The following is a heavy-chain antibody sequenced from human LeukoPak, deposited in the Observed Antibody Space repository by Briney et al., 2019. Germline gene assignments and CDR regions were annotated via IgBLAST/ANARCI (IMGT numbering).Heavy chain of an antibody. D-gene: IGHD3-10*01. V-gene: IGHV1-8*01. CDR1: GYTFTSYD. J-gene: IGHJ5*02. Sequence: ASVKVSCKASGYTFTSYDINWVRQATGQGLEWMGWMNPNSGNTGYAQKFQGRVTMTRNTSISTAYMELSSLRSEDTAVYYCARGHRSWIGELHGFDPWGQGTLVTVSS. CDR2: MNPNSGNT. CDR3: ARGHRSWIGELHGFDP.